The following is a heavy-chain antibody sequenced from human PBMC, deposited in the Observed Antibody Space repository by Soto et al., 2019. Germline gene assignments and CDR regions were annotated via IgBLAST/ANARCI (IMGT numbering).Heavy chain of an antibody. Sequence: ASVKVSCKASGYTFTGYYMHWVRQAPGEGLEWMGWINPNSGGTNYAQKFQGWVTMTRDTSTSTVYMELSSLRSEDTAVYYCARGWPTAPADYWGQGTLVTVSS. CDR1: GYTFTGYY. CDR2: INPNSGGT. V-gene: IGHV1-2*04. D-gene: IGHD2-15*01. CDR3: ARGWPTAPADY. J-gene: IGHJ4*02.